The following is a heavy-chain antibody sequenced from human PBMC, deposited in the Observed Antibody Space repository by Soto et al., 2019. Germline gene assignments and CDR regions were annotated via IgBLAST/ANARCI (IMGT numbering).Heavy chain of an antibody. J-gene: IGHJ5*02. CDR3: AKDFGGLYNWFDP. CDR2: TNPNNGKT. CDR1: GYMFTSYD. V-gene: IGHV1-8*01. Sequence: ASVKVSCKASGYMFTSYDINWVRQAAGQGLEWLGRTNPNNGKTDYAQKFQGRLTMTRDTSISTVCMELSSLTSEDTAVYYCAKDFGGLYNWFDPWGQGTLVIVSS. D-gene: IGHD3-16*01.